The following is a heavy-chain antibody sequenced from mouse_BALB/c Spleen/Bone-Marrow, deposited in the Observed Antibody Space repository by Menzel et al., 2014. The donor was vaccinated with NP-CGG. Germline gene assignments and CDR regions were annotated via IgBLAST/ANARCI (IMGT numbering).Heavy chain of an antibody. CDR1: GYTFTDYE. Sequence: VHLVESGAELVRPGASVKLSCKALGYTFTDYEIHWVKQTPEHGLEWIGAIHPGSGGTAYNQKFKGKATLTVDKSSNTAHMELSGLTSEDSAVYYCTRGWDAMDYWGQGTSVTVSS. D-gene: IGHD3-3*01. J-gene: IGHJ4*01. CDR3: TRGWDAMDY. V-gene: IGHV1-15*01. CDR2: IHPGSGGT.